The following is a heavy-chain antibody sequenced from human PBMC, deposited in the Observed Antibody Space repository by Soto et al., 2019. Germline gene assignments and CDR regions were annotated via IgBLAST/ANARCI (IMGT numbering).Heavy chain of an antibody. Sequence: VASVKVSCKASGYTFTSYAMHWVRQAPGQRLEWMGWTNAGNGNTKYSQKFQGRVTITRDTSASTAYMELSSLRSEDTAVYYCACRTGIDDFWSGYFGLPDYWGQGTLVTVSS. D-gene: IGHD3-3*01. V-gene: IGHV1-3*01. CDR2: TNAGNGNT. J-gene: IGHJ4*02. CDR1: GYTFTSYA. CDR3: ACRTGIDDFWSGYFGLPDY.